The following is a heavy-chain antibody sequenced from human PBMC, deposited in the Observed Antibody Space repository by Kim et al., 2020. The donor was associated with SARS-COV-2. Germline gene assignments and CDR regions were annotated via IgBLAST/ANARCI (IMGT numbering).Heavy chain of an antibody. Sequence: LSLTCAASGFTFSSYAMHWVRQAPGKGLEWVAVISYDGSNKYYADSVKGRFTISRDNSKNTLYLQMNSLRAEDTAVYYCARDRLSGWTTVNNWFNPWGQGTLVTASS. D-gene: IGHD4-17*01. CDR3: ARDRLSGWTTVNNWFNP. CDR2: ISYDGSNK. J-gene: IGHJ5*02. CDR1: GFTFSSYA. V-gene: IGHV3-30*04.